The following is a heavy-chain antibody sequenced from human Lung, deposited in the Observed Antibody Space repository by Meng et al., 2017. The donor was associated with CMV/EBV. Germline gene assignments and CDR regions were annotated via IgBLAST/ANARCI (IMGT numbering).Heavy chain of an antibody. V-gene: IGHV4-4*02. CDR1: GGSISSSNW. D-gene: IGHD2-21*02. Sequence: QGHLQGSGPGLVEPSGTLPLTCAVSGGSISSSNWWSWVRQPPGKGLEWIGEIYHSGSTNYNPSLKSRVTISVDKSKNQFSLKLSSVTAADTAVYYCARVVTALWGYYFDYWGQGTLVTVSS. CDR2: IYHSGST. CDR3: ARVVTALWGYYFDY. J-gene: IGHJ4*02.